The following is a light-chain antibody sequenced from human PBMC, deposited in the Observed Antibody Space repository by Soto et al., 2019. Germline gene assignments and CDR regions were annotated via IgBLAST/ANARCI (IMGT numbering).Light chain of an antibody. CDR3: QQHSNWPLT. Sequence: EVVLTQSPVTLSLSPGERATLSCRASQSISSYLAWYQQKPGQAPRLLIYDASSRATGIPARFSGGGSGTDFTLTISSLQPEDFAAYYCQQHSNWPLTFGGGTKVEIK. CDR1: QSISSY. V-gene: IGKV3-11*01. CDR2: DAS. J-gene: IGKJ4*01.